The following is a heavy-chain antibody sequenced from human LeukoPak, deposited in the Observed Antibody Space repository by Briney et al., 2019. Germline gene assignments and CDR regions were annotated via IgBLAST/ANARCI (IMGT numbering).Heavy chain of an antibody. J-gene: IGHJ4*02. D-gene: IGHD6-19*01. CDR2: ISYDGSNK. CDR3: ARGGGGWSGDY. Sequence: GGSLRLSCAASGXTFSNYAMYWVRQAPGKGPESVAVISYDGSNKYYADFVKGRFTIARDNSKNTLYLQMNSLRAEDTAVYYCARGGGGWSGDYWGQGTVVTVSS. CDR1: GXTFSNYA. V-gene: IGHV3-30-3*01.